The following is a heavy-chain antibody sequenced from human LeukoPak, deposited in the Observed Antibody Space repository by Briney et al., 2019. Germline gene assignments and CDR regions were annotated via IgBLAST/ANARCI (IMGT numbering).Heavy chain of an antibody. CDR2: IYPGDSDT. J-gene: IGHJ3*02. V-gene: IGHV5-51*01. D-gene: IGHD5-24*01. CDR3: ARQRHLTRWHDAFDI. Sequence: GESLKISCKGSGYSFTSYWIGWVRQMPGKGLEWMGIIYPGDSDTRYSPSFQGQVTISADKSISTAYLQWSSLKASDTAMYYCARQRHLTRWHDAFDIWGQGTMVTVSS. CDR1: GYSFTSYW.